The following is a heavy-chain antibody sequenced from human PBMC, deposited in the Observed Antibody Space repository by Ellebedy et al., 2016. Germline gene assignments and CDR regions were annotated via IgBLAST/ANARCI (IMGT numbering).Heavy chain of an antibody. J-gene: IGHJ5*02. CDR1: GFTFSSHA. Sequence: GESLKISXAASGFTFSSHAMHWVRQAPGKGLEWVAVTSYDGRNKYHADSVKGRFTISRDNSKNTLSLQMNSLRVEDTAVYYCATSLNGLSGWFNPWGQGTLVTVSS. CDR3: ATSLNGLSGWFNP. V-gene: IGHV3-30*04. D-gene: IGHD1-26*01. CDR2: TSYDGRNK.